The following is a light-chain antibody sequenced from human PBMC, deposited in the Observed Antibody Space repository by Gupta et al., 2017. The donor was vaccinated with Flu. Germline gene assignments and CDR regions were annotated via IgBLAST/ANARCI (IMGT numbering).Light chain of an antibody. J-gene: IGLJ2*01. Sequence: SYELTQPLSVSVSPGQTASITCSGDKLGDKYARWYQQKPGQSPMLVIYQDSKRPSGIPERFSGSNSGNTATLTISGAQAMDEADYYCQAWDSSTAVFGGGTKLTVL. CDR2: QDS. CDR3: QAWDSSTAV. CDR1: KLGDKY. V-gene: IGLV3-1*01.